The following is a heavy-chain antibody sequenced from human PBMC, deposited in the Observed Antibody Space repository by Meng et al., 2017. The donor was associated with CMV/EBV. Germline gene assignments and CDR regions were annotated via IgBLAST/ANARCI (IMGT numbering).Heavy chain of an antibody. CDR1: GAVISSGDYS. CDR2: IYSSGST. Sequence: QGQLQVVGSGLEEPSPGLSLTVSFTGAVISSGDYSWSWVRQAPGKGLEWMGYIYSSGSTYYNPYLKSRVTISVDTSKTQSSLKLSSVTAADTAVYYCARVTSRVAGAFDYWGQGTLVTVSS. J-gene: IGHJ4*02. CDR3: ARVTSRVAGAFDY. D-gene: IGHD1-14*01. V-gene: IGHV4-30-4*08.